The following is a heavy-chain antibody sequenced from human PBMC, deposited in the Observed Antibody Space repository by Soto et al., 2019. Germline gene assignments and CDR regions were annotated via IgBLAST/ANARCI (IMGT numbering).Heavy chain of an antibody. J-gene: IGHJ4*02. CDR1: GFTFSNYD. CDR3: ARGGGDNVPFDY. CDR2: IGPTGDT. Sequence: TGGSLRLSCAASGFTFSNYDMHWVRQATGKGLECVSSIGPTGDTYYPGSVKGRFTISREDGKKSLYLQMNSLRAGDTAVYYCARGGGDNVPFDYWGQGTLVTVSS. V-gene: IGHV3-13*01. D-gene: IGHD3-10*02.